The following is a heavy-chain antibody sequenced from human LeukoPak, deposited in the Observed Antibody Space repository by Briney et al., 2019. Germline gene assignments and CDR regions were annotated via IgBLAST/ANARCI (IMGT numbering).Heavy chain of an antibody. V-gene: IGHV3-9*03. CDR1: GFTFDDYA. J-gene: IGHJ4*02. CDR3: AKDSRGYYGSGHFDY. Sequence: QPGRSLRLSCAASGFTFDDYAMHWVRQAPEKGLEWVSGISWNSGSIGYADSVKGRFTISRDNAKNSLYLQMNSLRAEDMALYYCAKDSRGYYGSGHFDYWGQGTLVTVSS. D-gene: IGHD3-10*01. CDR2: ISWNSGSI.